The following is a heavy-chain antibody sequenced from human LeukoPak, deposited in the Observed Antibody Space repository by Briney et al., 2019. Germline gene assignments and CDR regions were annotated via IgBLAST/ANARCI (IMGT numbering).Heavy chain of an antibody. CDR2: IKQDGSEK. J-gene: IGHJ4*02. D-gene: IGHD6-19*01. CDR1: GFTFSSYW. CDR3: ASGPYVQWLAPFDY. Sequence: PGGSLRLSCAASGFTFSSYWMSWVRQAPGKGLEWVANIKQDGSEKYYVDSVKGRFTISRDNAKNSLYLRMNSLRAEDTAVYYCASGPYVQWLAPFDYWGQGTLVTVSS. V-gene: IGHV3-7*01.